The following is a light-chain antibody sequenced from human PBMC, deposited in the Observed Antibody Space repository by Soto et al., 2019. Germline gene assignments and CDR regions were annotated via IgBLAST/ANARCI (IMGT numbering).Light chain of an antibody. CDR2: GAS. Sequence: EMVLTQSPGTLSLSPGERATLSCRASQSVSSSYLAWYQQKPGQAPRLLIYGASTRATGIPARFSGSGSGTEFTLTISRLEPEDFAVYYCQQYNNWPSRTFGQGTKMDIK. CDR3: QQYNNWPSRT. J-gene: IGKJ1*01. V-gene: IGKV3-20*01. CDR1: QSVSSSY.